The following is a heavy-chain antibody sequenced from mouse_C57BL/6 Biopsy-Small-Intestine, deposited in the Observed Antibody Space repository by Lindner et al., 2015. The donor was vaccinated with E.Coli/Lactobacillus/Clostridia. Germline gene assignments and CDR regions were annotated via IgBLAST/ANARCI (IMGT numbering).Heavy chain of an antibody. Sequence: VQLQESGPEVVKPGASVKISCKASGYTFTDYYINWVKQRPGQGLEWIGWIYPGSNYTDYNEKFRGKATLTVDNFSSTAYMQLSSLTSEDSAVYFCTRRDFDYWGQGTTLTVSS. J-gene: IGHJ2*01. CDR2: IYPGSNYT. CDR1: GYTFTDYY. CDR3: TRRDFDY. V-gene: IGHV1-84*01.